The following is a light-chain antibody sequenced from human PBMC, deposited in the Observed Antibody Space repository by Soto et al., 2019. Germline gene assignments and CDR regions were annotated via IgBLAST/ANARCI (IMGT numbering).Light chain of an antibody. CDR3: QQYNSSTCT. CDR1: QSISSW. Sequence: DIQMTQSPSTLSASVGDRVTITCRASQSISSWLAWYQQKPGKAPKLLIYKASSLESGVTSRFSGSGSGTEFTLTISSLQPDDFATYYCQQYNSSTCTFGQGTKVEIK. V-gene: IGKV1-5*03. CDR2: KAS. J-gene: IGKJ1*01.